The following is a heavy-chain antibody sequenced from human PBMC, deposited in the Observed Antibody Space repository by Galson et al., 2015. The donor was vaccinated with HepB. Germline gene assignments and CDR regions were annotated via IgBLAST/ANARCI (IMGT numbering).Heavy chain of an antibody. J-gene: IGHJ4*02. CDR2: ISGTGDST. D-gene: IGHD1-26*01. CDR3: AKVEQWELLPFDY. CDR1: GFTFSRYA. Sequence: SLRLSCAASGFTFSRYAMSWVRQAPGKGLEWVSGISGTGDSTYYANSVKGRFTISRDNSKNTLCLQMNSLRAEDTAVYYCAKVEQWELLPFDYWGQGTLVTVSS. V-gene: IGHV3-23*01.